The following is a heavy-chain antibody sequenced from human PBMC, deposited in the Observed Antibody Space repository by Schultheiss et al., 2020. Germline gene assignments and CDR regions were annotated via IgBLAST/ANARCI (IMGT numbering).Heavy chain of an antibody. CDR2: IYDDGST. Sequence: SETLSLTCTVSGGSISSSSYYWSWIRQPPGKGLEWIGYIYDDGSTNYNPSLKSRVTISVDTSKNQFSLKLSSVTAADTAVYYCARYSGSYQPWGQGTLVTVSS. D-gene: IGHD1-26*01. J-gene: IGHJ4*02. CDR3: ARYSGSYQP. CDR1: GGSISSSSYY. V-gene: IGHV4-61*05.